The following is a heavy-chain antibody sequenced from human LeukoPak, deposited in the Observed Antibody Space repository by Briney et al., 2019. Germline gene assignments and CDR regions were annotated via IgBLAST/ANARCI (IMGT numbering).Heavy chain of an antibody. CDR1: GGSISSRSYY. Sequence: PSETLSLTCTVSGGSISSRSYYWGWIRQPPGKGLEWIGSIYYSGSTYYNPSLKSRVTISVDTSKNQFSLKLSSVTAADTAVYYCARHHFDYGDYLTNWFDLWGQGTLVTVSS. CDR2: IYYSGST. D-gene: IGHD4-17*01. CDR3: ARHHFDYGDYLTNWFDL. V-gene: IGHV4-39*01. J-gene: IGHJ5*02.